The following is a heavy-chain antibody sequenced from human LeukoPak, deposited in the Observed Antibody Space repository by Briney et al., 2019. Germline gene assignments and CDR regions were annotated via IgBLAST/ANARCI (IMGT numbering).Heavy chain of an antibody. V-gene: IGHV3-7*01. Sequence: GGSLRLSCAASGFTFSSYWMSWVRQAPGKGLEWVANIKYDGSEKYYVDSVKGRLTVSRDNAKNSLYLQMNSLRAEDTAIYYCTRDSGDRTVDYWGQGTLVTVSS. CDR2: IKYDGSEK. J-gene: IGHJ4*02. D-gene: IGHD3-10*01. CDR1: GFTFSSYW. CDR3: TRDSGDRTVDY.